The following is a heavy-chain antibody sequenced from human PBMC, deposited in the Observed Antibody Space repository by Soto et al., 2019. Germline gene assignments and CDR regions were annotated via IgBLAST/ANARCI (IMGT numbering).Heavy chain of an antibody. Sequence: SVKVSCKASGGTFSSYAISWVRQAPGQGLEWMGGIIPIFGTANYAQKFQSRVTITADESTSTAYMELSSLRSEDTAVYYCARAPGIDSYYVFWSGYFGPYYYGMDVWGQGTTVTVSS. V-gene: IGHV1-69*13. CDR3: ARAPGIDSYYVFWSGYFGPYYYGMDV. CDR1: GGTFSSYA. D-gene: IGHD3-3*01. CDR2: IIPIFGTA. J-gene: IGHJ6*02.